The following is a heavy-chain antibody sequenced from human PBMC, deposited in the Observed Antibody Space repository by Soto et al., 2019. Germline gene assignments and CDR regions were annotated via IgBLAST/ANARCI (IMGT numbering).Heavy chain of an antibody. CDR3: ARGGYCSGGTCYTKGSPFDY. CDR2: INSDGSYT. CDR1: GFTFGNYL. V-gene: IGHV3-74*01. J-gene: IGHJ4*02. Sequence: GALRLSCSTSGFTFGNYLEHWVPQTPGTGLGWVSRINSDGSYTGYADSVKGRFTISRDNAKNTLYLQMNSLRAEDTAVYYCARGGYCSGGTCYTKGSPFDYWGQGTLVTVSS. D-gene: IGHD2-15*01.